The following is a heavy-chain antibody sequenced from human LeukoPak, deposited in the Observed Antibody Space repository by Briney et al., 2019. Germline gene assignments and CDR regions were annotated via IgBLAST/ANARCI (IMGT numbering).Heavy chain of an antibody. Sequence: ASVKVSCKASGGTFSSYAISWVRQAPGQGLEWMGGIIPIFGTANYAQKFQGRVTITTDESTSTAYMELSSLRSEDTAVYYCARDNIEEHSYGSGSYYWFDPWGQGTLVTVSS. CDR1: GGTFSSYA. CDR2: IIPIFGTA. CDR3: ARDNIEEHSYGSGSYYWFDP. J-gene: IGHJ5*02. D-gene: IGHD3-10*01. V-gene: IGHV1-69*05.